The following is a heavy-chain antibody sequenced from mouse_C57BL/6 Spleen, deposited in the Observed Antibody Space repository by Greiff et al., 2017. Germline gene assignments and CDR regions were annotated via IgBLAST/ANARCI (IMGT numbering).Heavy chain of an antibody. V-gene: IGHV2-5*01. J-gene: IGHJ4*01. D-gene: IGHD1-1*01. CDR3: AKKGYYYGSSPYYAMDY. CDR1: GFSLTSYG. CDR2: IWRGGST. Sequence: QVQLQQSGPGLVQPSQSLSITCTVSGFSLTSYGVHWVRQSPGKGLEWLGVIWRGGSTDYNAAFMSRLSITKDNSKSQVFFKMNSLQADDTAIYYCAKKGYYYGSSPYYAMDYWGQGTSVTVSS.